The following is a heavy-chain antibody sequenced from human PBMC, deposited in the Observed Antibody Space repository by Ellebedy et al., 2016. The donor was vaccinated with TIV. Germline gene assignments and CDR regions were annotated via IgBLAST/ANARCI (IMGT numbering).Heavy chain of an antibody. CDR3: ARDPGDIVATIPGDYYGMDV. D-gene: IGHD5-12*01. J-gene: IGHJ6*02. V-gene: IGHV3-33*01. Sequence: GGSLRLSCAASGFTFSSYGMHWVRQAPGKGLEWVAVIWYDGSNKYYADSVKGRFTISRDNSKNTLYLQMNSLRAEDTAVYYCARDPGDIVATIPGDYYGMDVWGQGTTVTVSS. CDR2: IWYDGSNK. CDR1: GFTFSSYG.